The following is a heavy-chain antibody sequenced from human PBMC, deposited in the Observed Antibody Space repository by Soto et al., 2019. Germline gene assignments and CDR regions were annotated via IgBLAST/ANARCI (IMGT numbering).Heavy chain of an antibody. Sequence: SETLSLTCTVAGGPISSGGYYWSWIRQHPGKGREWIGYIYYSGSTDYNPSPKSRVTISVDTSKNQFSLKLSPVTAADTAVYYCARESDSKGPNWFDPWGQGTLVTVSS. CDR3: ARESDSKGPNWFDP. J-gene: IGHJ5*02. V-gene: IGHV4-31*03. CDR1: GGPISSGGYY. D-gene: IGHD5-18*01. CDR2: IYYSGST.